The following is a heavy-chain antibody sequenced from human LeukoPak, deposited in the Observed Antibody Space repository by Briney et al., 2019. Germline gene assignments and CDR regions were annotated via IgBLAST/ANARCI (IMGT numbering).Heavy chain of an antibody. CDR3: ARDPLQKDYYDSSGYPTDY. CDR2: INPNSGGT. V-gene: IGHV1-2*02. J-gene: IGHJ4*02. Sequence: ASVKVSCKASGYTFTVYYMHWLRQAPGQGLEWMGWINPNSGGTNYAQKFQGRVTMTRDTSISTADMELSRLRSDDTAVYYCARDPLQKDYYDSSGYPTDYWGQGTLVTVSS. CDR1: GYTFTVYY. D-gene: IGHD3-22*01.